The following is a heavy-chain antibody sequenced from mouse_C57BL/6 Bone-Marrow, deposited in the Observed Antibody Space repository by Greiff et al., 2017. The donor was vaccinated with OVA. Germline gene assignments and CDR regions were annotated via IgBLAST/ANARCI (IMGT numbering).Heavy chain of an antibody. CDR2: IYPRSGNT. V-gene: IGHV1-81*01. J-gene: IGHJ1*03. D-gene: IGHD1-1*01. CDR3: ARRDYGSSYWDFDV. CDR1: GYTFTSYG. Sequence: QVQLKQSGAELARPGASVKLSCKASGYTFTSYGISWVKQRTGQGLEWIGEIYPRSGNTYYNEKFKGKATLTADKSSSTAYMELRSLTSEDSAVYFCARRDYGSSYWDFDVWGTGTTVTVSA.